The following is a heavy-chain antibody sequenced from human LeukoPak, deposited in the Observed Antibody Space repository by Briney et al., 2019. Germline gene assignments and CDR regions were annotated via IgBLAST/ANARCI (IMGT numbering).Heavy chain of an antibody. CDR2: IYYSGST. CDR1: GGSISSYY. J-gene: IGHJ3*02. Sequence: SETLSLTCTVSGGSISSYYWSWIRQPPGKGLEWIGYIYYSGSTNYNPSLKSRVTISVDTSKNQFSLKLSSVTAADTAVYYCARHSGTNRDAFDIWGQGTMVTVSS. D-gene: IGHD1-7*01. V-gene: IGHV4-59*08. CDR3: ARHSGTNRDAFDI.